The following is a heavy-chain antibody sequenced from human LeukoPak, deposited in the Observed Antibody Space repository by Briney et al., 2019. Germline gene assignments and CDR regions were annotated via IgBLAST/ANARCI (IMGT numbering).Heavy chain of an antibody. D-gene: IGHD1-1*01. CDR3: ARDVPGSIGTTARFDP. Sequence: ASVKVSCKASGYTFTSYYMHWVRQAPGQGLEWKGIINPSGGSTSYAQKFQGRVTMTRDTSTSTAYMELRSLRSDDTAVYYCARDVPGSIGTTARFDPWGQGTLVTVSS. CDR2: INPSGGST. V-gene: IGHV1-46*01. J-gene: IGHJ5*02. CDR1: GYTFTSYY.